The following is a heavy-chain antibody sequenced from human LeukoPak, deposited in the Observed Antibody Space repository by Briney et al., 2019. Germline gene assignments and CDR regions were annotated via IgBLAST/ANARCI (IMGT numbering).Heavy chain of an antibody. CDR3: ASDSYSPEYFQH. CDR2: IYSGGST. CDR1: GFTLSNAW. V-gene: IGHV3-66*01. D-gene: IGHD2-15*01. Sequence: PGGSLRLSCVASGFTLSNAWMTWVCQAPGKELEWVSVIYSGGSTFYADSVKGRFTISRDNSKNTLYLQMNSLRAEDTAVYYCASDSYSPEYFQHWGQGTLVTVSS. J-gene: IGHJ1*01.